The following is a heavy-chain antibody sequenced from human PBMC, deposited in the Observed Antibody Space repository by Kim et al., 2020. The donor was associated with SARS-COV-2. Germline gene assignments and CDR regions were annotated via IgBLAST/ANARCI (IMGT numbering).Heavy chain of an antibody. V-gene: IGHV3-9*01. CDR1: GFTFDDYA. CDR2: ISWNSGSI. D-gene: IGHD4-17*01. Sequence: LSLTCAASGFTFDDYAMHWVRQAPGKGLEWVSGISWNSGSIGYADSVKGRFTISRDNAKNSLYLQMNSLRAEDTALYYCAKDLGLRTPLPHYYGMDVWGQGTTVTVSS. J-gene: IGHJ6*02. CDR3: AKDLGLRTPLPHYYGMDV.